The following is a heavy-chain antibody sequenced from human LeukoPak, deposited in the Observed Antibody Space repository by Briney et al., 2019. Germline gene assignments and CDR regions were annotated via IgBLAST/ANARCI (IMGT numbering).Heavy chain of an antibody. V-gene: IGHV4-61*01. CDR2: IYYSGST. J-gene: IGHJ4*02. CDR3: AREAPDGFPDY. D-gene: IGHD5-24*01. Sequence: SETLSLTCTVSGYSISSSYYWSWIRQPPGKGLEWIGYIYYSGSTNYNPSLKSRVTISVDTSKNQFSLKLSPVTAADTAVYYCAREAPDGFPDYWGQGTLVTVSS. CDR1: GYSISSSYY.